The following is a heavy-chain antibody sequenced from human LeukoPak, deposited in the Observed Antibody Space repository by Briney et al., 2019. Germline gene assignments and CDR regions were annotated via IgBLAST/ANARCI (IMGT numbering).Heavy chain of an antibody. J-gene: IGHJ5*02. CDR1: GFTFSSYA. CDR3: AKDSRQLWLLWFDP. CDR2: ISGSGGST. V-gene: IGHV3-23*01. Sequence: GGSLRLSCAASGFTFSSYAMSWVRQAPGKGLEWVSAISGSGGSTHYADSVKSRFTISRDNSKNTLYLQMNSLRAEDTAVYYCAKDSRQLWLLWFDPWGQGTLVTVSS. D-gene: IGHD5-18*01.